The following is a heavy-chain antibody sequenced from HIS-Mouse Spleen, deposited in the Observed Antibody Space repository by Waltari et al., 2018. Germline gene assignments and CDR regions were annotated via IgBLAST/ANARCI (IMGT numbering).Heavy chain of an antibody. CDR1: GGSFSGYY. CDR3: ARALLRYFDWFDP. CDR2: INHSGST. D-gene: IGHD3-9*01. V-gene: IGHV4-34*01. Sequence: QVQLQQWGAGLLKPSETLSLTCAVYGGSFSGYYWSWIRQPRGKGLEWIGEINHSGSTNYNPSLKSRVTIPVDTSKNQFSLKLSSVTAADTAVYYCARALLRYFDWFDPWGQGTLVTVSS. J-gene: IGHJ5*02.